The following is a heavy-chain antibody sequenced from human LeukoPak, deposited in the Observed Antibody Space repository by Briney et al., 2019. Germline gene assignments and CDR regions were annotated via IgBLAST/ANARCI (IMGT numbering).Heavy chain of an antibody. CDR1: GGSISSYY. D-gene: IGHD1-1*01. V-gene: IGHV4-59*01. Sequence: SSETLSLTCTVSGGSISSYYWSWIRQPPGKGLEWIGYISYSGSTKFNPSLKSRVTISVDTSKNQFSLKLSSVTAADTAVYYCAREGTAGTNLNWFDPWGQGTLVTVSS. J-gene: IGHJ5*02. CDR3: AREGTAGTNLNWFDP. CDR2: ISYSGST.